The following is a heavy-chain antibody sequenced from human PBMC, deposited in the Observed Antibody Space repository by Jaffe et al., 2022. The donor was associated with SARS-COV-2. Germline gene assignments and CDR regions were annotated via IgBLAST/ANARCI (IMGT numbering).Heavy chain of an antibody. D-gene: IGHD6-19*01. CDR2: IYPSDSYT. Sequence: VQLVQSGAEVKKPGESLRVSCKGSGYIFTNYWISWIRHMPGKGLEWMGRIYPSDSYTNYSRSFQGHVTFSVDKSINTAYLQWSSLKASDTATYYCARRLSGLNGMDVWGQGTTVIVSS. CDR3: ARRLSGLNGMDV. V-gene: IGHV5-10-1*03. J-gene: IGHJ6*02. CDR1: GYIFTNYW.